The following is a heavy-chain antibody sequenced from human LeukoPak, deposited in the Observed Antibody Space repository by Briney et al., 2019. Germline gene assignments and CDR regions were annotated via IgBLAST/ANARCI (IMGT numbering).Heavy chain of an antibody. J-gene: IGHJ6*03. D-gene: IGHD1-26*01. CDR1: GFTFSSYE. CDR3: SRATWDPNYYSYMDV. CDR2: ISDSASTI. V-gene: IGHV3-48*03. Sequence: GGSLRLSCAASGFTFSSYEMNWVRQAPGKGLEWVSYISDSASTIFYADSVKGRFTISRDNGKNSLYLQMNSLRAEDTAVYYCSRATWDPNYYSYMDVWGKGTTVTIS.